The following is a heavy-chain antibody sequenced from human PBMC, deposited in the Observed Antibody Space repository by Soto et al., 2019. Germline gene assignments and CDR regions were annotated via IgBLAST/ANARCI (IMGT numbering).Heavy chain of an antibody. CDR2: IWYDGSNK. D-gene: IGHD2-15*01. CDR3: ARGPSVVVVAAGSDY. J-gene: IGHJ4*02. V-gene: IGHV3-33*01. CDR1: GFTFSSYG. Sequence: GGSLSLSCAASGFTFSSYGMHWVRQAPGKGLEWVAVIWYDGSNKYYADSVKGRFTISRDNSKNTLYLQMNSLRAEDTAVYYCARGPSVVVVAAGSDYWGQGTLVTVSS.